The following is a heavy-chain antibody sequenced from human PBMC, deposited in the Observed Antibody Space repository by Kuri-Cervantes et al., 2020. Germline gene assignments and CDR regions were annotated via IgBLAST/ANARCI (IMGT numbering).Heavy chain of an antibody. J-gene: IGHJ3*02. CDR1: GGSFSVYY. V-gene: IGHV4-34*01. Sequence: ESLKISCAVYGGSFSVYYWSWIRQPPGKGLEWIGSIYYSGSTYYNPSLNGRVTISVDTSKNQFSLKLSSVTAADTAVYYCAREDGYELDAFDIWGQGTMVTVSS. CDR3: AREDGYELDAFDI. D-gene: IGHD5-12*01. CDR2: IYYSGST.